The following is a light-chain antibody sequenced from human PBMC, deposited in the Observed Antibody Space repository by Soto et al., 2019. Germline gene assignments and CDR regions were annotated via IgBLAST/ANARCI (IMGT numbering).Light chain of an antibody. J-gene: IGKJ4*01. Sequence: DIQMTQSPSSLSASLGDRVTITCRASQGISNYLAWYQQKPGKVPTLLIYAASTLQSGVPSRFSGRESGTDFTLTIGSLQPEEVATYYCQTYNSAARMVGGVTKVEIK. CDR1: QGISNY. CDR2: AAS. CDR3: QTYNSAARM. V-gene: IGKV1-27*01.